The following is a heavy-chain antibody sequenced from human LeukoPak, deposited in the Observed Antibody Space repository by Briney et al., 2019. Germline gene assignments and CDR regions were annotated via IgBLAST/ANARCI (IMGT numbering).Heavy chain of an antibody. Sequence: SVKVSCKASGGTFSSYAITWVRQAPGQGLEWMGGIIPIFDTANYAQKFQGRVTITADESTSTAYMELSSLRSEDTAVYYCARGRSCSSTSCYHYFDYWGQGTLVTVSS. CDR2: IIPIFDTA. CDR1: GGTFSSYA. J-gene: IGHJ4*02. V-gene: IGHV1-69*13. CDR3: ARGRSCSSTSCYHYFDY. D-gene: IGHD2-2*01.